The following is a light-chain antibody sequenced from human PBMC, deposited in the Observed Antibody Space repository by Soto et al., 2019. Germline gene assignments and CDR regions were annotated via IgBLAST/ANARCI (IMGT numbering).Light chain of an antibody. V-gene: IGKV1-5*01. Sequence: DIQMTQSPSTLSASVGDTVTVTCRASESVKSWLAWYQQKAGKAPKLLIYAASTLQSGVPSRFSGSGSGTDFTLTISCLQSEDFATYYCQQYYSYPRTFGQGTKVDIK. CDR2: AAS. CDR3: QQYYSYPRT. CDR1: ESVKSW. J-gene: IGKJ1*01.